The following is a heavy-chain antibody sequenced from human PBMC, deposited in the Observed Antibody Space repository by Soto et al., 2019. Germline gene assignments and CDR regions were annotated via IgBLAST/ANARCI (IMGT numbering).Heavy chain of an antibody. J-gene: IGHJ4*02. V-gene: IGHV3-64D*06. CDR3: VKAGIVEPTGIEY. D-gene: IGHD1-26*01. CDR2: INRNGGST. CDR1: GFTFSSYA. Sequence: EVQLVESGGGLVQPGGSLRLSCSASGFTFSSYAMHWVRQAPGKGLEYVSAINRNGGSTYYADSVKGRFTVSRDNSKNTLYLQMSSLRGDDTAVYYCVKAGIVEPTGIEYSGQGTLVTVSS.